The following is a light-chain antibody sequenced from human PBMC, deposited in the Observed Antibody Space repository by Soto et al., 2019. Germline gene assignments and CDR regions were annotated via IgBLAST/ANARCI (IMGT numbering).Light chain of an antibody. CDR1: QSINNW. Sequence: DIQMTQSPSTLSASVGDRVTITCRASQSINNWLAWYQQKPGKAPKLLIYDASGLESGVPSRFSGSGSGTEFTLTISSLQPDDCATYYCQQYNSYPYTFGQGTKLEIK. J-gene: IGKJ2*01. CDR2: DAS. V-gene: IGKV1-5*01. CDR3: QQYNSYPYT.